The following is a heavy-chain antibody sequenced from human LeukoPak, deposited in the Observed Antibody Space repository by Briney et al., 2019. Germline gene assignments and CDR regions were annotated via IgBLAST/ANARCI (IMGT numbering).Heavy chain of an antibody. Sequence: GGSLRLSCAASGFTFSSYDMHWVRQATRKGLEWVSAIGTAGDTYYPGSVKGRFTISRENAKNSLYLQMNSLRAGDTAVYYCARGYCSGGNCYYYFYGMDVWGQGTTVTVSS. V-gene: IGHV3-13*01. CDR2: IGTAGDT. J-gene: IGHJ6*02. CDR1: GFTFSSYD. CDR3: ARGYCSGGNCYYYFYGMDV. D-gene: IGHD2-15*01.